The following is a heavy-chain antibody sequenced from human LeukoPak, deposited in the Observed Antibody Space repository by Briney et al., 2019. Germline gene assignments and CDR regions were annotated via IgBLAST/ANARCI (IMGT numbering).Heavy chain of an antibody. CDR1: GYTFTSYG. V-gene: IGHV1-18*01. Sequence: ASVKVPCKASGYTFTSYGISWVRQAPGQGLEWMGWISAYNGNTNYAQKLQGRVTMTTDTSTSTAYMELRSLRSDDTAVYYCARDAYVWGSYRYRNWFDPWGQGTLVTVSS. CDR3: ARDAYVWGSYRYRNWFDP. D-gene: IGHD3-16*02. J-gene: IGHJ5*02. CDR2: ISAYNGNT.